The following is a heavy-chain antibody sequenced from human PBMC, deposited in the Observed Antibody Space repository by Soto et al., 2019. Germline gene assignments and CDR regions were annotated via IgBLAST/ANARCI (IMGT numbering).Heavy chain of an antibody. CDR2: ISAYNGNT. V-gene: IGHV1-18*01. Sequence: ASVKVSCKTSGGTFSSYTISWVRQAPGQGLEWMGWISAYNGNTNYAQRLQGRVTMTTDTSTSTAYMELRSLRSDDTAVYFCARDSSAYCGGDCYHYYGVDVWGQGTTVTVSS. J-gene: IGHJ6*02. CDR1: GGTFSSYT. CDR3: ARDSSAYCGGDCYHYYGVDV. D-gene: IGHD2-21*02.